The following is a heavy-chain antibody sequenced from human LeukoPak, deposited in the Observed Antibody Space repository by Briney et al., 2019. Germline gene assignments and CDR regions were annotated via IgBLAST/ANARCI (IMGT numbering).Heavy chain of an antibody. CDR1: GFSISDDS. J-gene: IGHJ6*03. Sequence: GGSLRLSCAASGFSISDDSMTWVRQAPGKGLEWVSSISSSSSYIYYADSVKGRFTISRDNAKNSLYLQMNSLRAEDTAVYYCARDLLGYNYYYMDVWGKGTTVTVSS. CDR3: ARDLLGYNYYYMDV. D-gene: IGHD3-16*02. V-gene: IGHV3-21*01. CDR2: ISSSSSYI.